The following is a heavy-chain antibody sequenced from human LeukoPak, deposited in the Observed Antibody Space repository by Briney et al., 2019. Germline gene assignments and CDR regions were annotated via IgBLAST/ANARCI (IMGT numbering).Heavy chain of an antibody. CDR3: SKGPRYFDWFSHY. CDR1: GFTFSSYG. CDR2: ISGSGGST. V-gene: IGHV3-23*01. J-gene: IGHJ4*02. Sequence: PGGSLRLSCAASGFTFSSYGMSWVRQAPGKGLEWVSAISGSGGSTYYADSVKGRFTISRDNSKNTLYLQMNSLRAEDTAVYYCSKGPRYFDWFSHYWGQGTLVTVSS. D-gene: IGHD3-9*01.